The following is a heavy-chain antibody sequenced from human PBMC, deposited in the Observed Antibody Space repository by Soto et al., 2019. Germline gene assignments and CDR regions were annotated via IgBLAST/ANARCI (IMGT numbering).Heavy chain of an antibody. D-gene: IGHD6-19*01. Sequence: EVQLLESGGDLAQPGGSLRLSCAASGFTFSNYAMSWVRQAPGKGLEWVSGISASGRDTYYADSVKDRLTISRDNSKNTVYLQVNSLRADDTAIYYCAKGKSSGWYYFDYWVKGTPVTVSS. CDR3: AKGKSSGWYYFDY. CDR1: GFTFSNYA. CDR2: ISASGRDT. V-gene: IGHV3-23*01. J-gene: IGHJ4*02.